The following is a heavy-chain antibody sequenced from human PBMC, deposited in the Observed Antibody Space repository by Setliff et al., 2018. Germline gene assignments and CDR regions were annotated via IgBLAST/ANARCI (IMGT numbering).Heavy chain of an antibody. J-gene: IGHJ3*02. CDR3: ARVALVVVIRNAFDI. V-gene: IGHV4-31*03. CDR2: IYYSGST. CDR1: GGSISSGGYY. D-gene: IGHD2-21*01. Sequence: SETLSLTCTVSGGSISSGGYYWSWIRQHPGKGLKWIGYIYYSGSTYYNPSLKSRVTISVDTSKNQFSLKLSSVTAADTAVYYCARVALVVVIRNAFDIWGQGTMVTVSS.